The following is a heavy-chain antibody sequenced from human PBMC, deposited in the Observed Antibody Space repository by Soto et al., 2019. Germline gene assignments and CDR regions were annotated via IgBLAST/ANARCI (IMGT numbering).Heavy chain of an antibody. CDR2: ISSSSSYI. CDR1: GFTFSSYS. Sequence: EVQLVESGGGLVQPGGSPRLSCAASGFTFSSYSMNWVRQAPGKGLEWVSSISSSSSYIYYADSVKGRFTISRDNAKNSLYLQMNSLRAEDTAVYYCARVGYCSGGSCSSGGGLDYWGQGTLVTVSS. J-gene: IGHJ4*02. CDR3: ARVGYCSGGSCSSGGGLDY. D-gene: IGHD2-15*01. V-gene: IGHV3-21*01.